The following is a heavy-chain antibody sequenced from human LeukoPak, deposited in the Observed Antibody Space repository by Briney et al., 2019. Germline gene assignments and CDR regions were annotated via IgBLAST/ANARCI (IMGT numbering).Heavy chain of an antibody. CDR2: ISSSGSTI. Sequence: GGSLGLSCAASGFTFSGYCMSWIRQAPGKGLEWVSYISSSGSTIYYADSVKGRFTISRDNAKNSLYLQMNSLRAEDTAVYYCARDFAFGDGYPVVWGKGTTVTVSS. J-gene: IGHJ6*04. V-gene: IGHV3-11*04. CDR1: GFTFSGYC. CDR3: ARDFAFGDGYPVV. D-gene: IGHD5-24*01.